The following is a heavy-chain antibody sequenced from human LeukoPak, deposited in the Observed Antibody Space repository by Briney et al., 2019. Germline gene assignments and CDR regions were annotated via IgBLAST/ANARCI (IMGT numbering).Heavy chain of an antibody. J-gene: IGHJ4*02. CDR3: AKDGVAVAGTETAYFDY. D-gene: IGHD6-19*01. V-gene: IGHV3-9*01. CDR1: GFTFYDYA. Sequence: GGSLRLSCAASGFTFYDYAMHWVRQAPGKGLEWVSGISWNSGSIGYADSVKGRFTISRDNAKNSLYLQMNSLRAEDTALYYCAKDGVAVAGTETAYFDYWGQGTLVTVSS. CDR2: ISWNSGSI.